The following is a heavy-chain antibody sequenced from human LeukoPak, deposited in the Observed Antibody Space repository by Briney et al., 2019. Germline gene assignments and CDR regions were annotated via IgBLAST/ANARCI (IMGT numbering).Heavy chain of an antibody. Sequence: SETLSLTCAVYGGSFSGYYWSWIRQPPGKRLEWIGEINHSGSTNYNPSLKSRVTISVDTSKNQFSLKLSSVTAADTAVYYCARSSKGVVIIRRPFDYWGQGTLVTVSS. CDR3: ARSSKGVVIIRRPFDY. J-gene: IGHJ4*02. V-gene: IGHV4-34*01. CDR2: INHSGST. CDR1: GGSFSGYY. D-gene: IGHD3-3*01.